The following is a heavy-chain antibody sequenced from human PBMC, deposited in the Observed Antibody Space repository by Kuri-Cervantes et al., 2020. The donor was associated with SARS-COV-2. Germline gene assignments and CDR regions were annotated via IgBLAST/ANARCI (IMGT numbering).Heavy chain of an antibody. Sequence: SLKISCAASGFTFDDYAMHWVRQAPGNGLEWVSGISWHSGSIGYADSVKGRFTISRDNAKNSPYLQMNRLRAEDTALYYCAKDIIAAAGMTIDYWGQGTLVTVSS. J-gene: IGHJ4*02. CDR3: AKDIIAAAGMTIDY. D-gene: IGHD6-13*01. CDR2: ISWHSGSI. CDR1: GFTFDDYA. V-gene: IGHV3-9*01.